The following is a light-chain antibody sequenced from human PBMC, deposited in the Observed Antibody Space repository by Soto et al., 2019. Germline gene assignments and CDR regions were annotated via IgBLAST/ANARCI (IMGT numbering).Light chain of an antibody. Sequence: QSALTQPASVSGSPGQSITFSCTGTSSDVGNYNLVSWYQHHPGKAPKLLIYEDSKRPSGVPNRFSGSKSGNTASLTISGLQAEDEADYYCCSFAANRPYVFGSGTKVTVL. CDR1: SSDVGNYNL. J-gene: IGLJ1*01. CDR3: CSFAANRPYV. CDR2: EDS. V-gene: IGLV2-23*01.